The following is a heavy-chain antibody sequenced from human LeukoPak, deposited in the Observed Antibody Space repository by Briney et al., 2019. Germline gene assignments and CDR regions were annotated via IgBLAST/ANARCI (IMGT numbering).Heavy chain of an antibody. V-gene: IGHV3-23*01. J-gene: IGHJ4*02. CDR2: ISGSGGST. CDR3: AKSAPRLTMIVVVITIPYFDY. Sequence: GGSLRLSCAASGFTFDDYGMSWVRQAPGKGLEWVSAISGSGGSTYYADSVKGRFTISRDNSKNTLYLQMNSLRAEDTAVYYCAKSAPRLTMIVVVITIPYFDYWGQGTLVTVSS. CDR1: GFTFDDYG. D-gene: IGHD3-22*01.